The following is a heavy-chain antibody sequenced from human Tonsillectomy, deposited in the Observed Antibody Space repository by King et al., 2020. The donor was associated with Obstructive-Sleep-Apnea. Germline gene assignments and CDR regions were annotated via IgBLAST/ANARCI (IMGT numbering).Heavy chain of an antibody. CDR3: ARTDSGSYDYYYYYGMDV. CDR2: IYPCDSDT. V-gene: IGHV5-51*01. Sequence: QLVQSGAEVKKPGESLKISCKGSGYNFTSYWIGWVRQMPGKGLEWMGIIYPCDSDTRYSPSFQGQVTISADQSISTAYPQWSSLKASDTAMYYCARTDSGSYDYYYYYGMDVWGQGTTVTVSS. J-gene: IGHJ6*02. CDR1: GYNFTSYW. D-gene: IGHD1-26*01.